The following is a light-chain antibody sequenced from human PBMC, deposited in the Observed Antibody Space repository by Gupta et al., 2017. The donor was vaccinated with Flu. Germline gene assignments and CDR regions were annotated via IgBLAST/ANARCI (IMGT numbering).Light chain of an antibody. J-gene: IGLJ3*02. Sequence: VTISCSASKSNIGGNAVNWYQQFPATAPNLLIYSNNQRPSGVPDRFSGSKSGTSASLAISGLQSEEEATYHCASWDDNLNGGVFGGGTKLAVL. CDR1: KSNIGGNA. CDR3: ASWDDNLNGGV. CDR2: SNN. V-gene: IGLV1-44*01.